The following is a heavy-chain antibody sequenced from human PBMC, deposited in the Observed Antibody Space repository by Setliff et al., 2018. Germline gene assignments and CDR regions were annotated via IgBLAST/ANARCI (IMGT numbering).Heavy chain of an antibody. D-gene: IGHD4-17*01. J-gene: IGHJ3*02. V-gene: IGHV4-38-2*02. Sequence: KPSETLSLTCDVSGYSITSGHYWGWIRQPPGKGLEWIGSMYPGRSTYYNPSLKSRVTMSVDTSKKQFSLKLRSVTAADTAVYYCARDKGDGYGVDAYAGGGFDIWGQGTMVTVSS. CDR2: MYPGRST. CDR3: ARDKGDGYGVDAYAGGGFDI. CDR1: GYSITSGHY.